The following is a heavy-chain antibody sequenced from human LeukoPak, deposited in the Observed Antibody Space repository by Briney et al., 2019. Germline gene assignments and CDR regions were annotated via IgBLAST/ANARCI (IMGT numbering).Heavy chain of an antibody. Sequence: SETLSLTCTVSGGSISSSSYYWGWIRQPPGKGLEWIGSIYYSGSTYYNPSLKSRVTISVDTSKNQFSLKLSSVTAADTAVYYCARESYSSCWWYYYYGMDVWGQGTTVTVSS. CDR3: ARESYSSCWWYYYYGMDV. J-gene: IGHJ6*02. CDR2: IYYSGST. V-gene: IGHV4-39*07. D-gene: IGHD6-13*01. CDR1: GGSISSSSYY.